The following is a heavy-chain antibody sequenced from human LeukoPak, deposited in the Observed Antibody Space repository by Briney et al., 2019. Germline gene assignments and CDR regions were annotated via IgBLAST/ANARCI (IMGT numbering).Heavy chain of an antibody. CDR3: ARSNVDTSMTQIDY. D-gene: IGHD5-18*01. Sequence: ASVKVSCKTSGYIFTTYSITWVRQAPGQGLQWMGWISPYNGNTNYAQRLQDRVTLTTATSTSTAYMELRSLISDDTAVYYCARSNVDTSMTQIDYWGRGTLVTVSS. CDR1: GYIFTTYS. J-gene: IGHJ4*02. CDR2: ISPYNGNT. V-gene: IGHV1-18*01.